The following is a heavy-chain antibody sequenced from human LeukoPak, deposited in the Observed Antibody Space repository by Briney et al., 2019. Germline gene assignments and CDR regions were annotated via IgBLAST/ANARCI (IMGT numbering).Heavy chain of an antibody. Sequence: GESLKISCNGSGYXFTSYWICWVRQMPGKGLEWMGTIYPGDSDTRYSPSFQGQVTISADKSISTAYLQWSSLKASDTAMYYCARHAGEPDIGAEYFQHWGQGTLVTVSS. CDR3: ARHAGEPDIGAEYFQH. V-gene: IGHV5-51*01. J-gene: IGHJ1*01. CDR1: GYXFTSYW. CDR2: IYPGDSDT. D-gene: IGHD2-15*01.